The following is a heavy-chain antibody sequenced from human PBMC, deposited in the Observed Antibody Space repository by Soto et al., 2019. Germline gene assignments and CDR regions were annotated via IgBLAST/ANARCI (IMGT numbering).Heavy chain of an antibody. CDR2: IYHTGST. J-gene: IGHJ4*02. V-gene: IGHV4-31*03. CDR3: ARTTAVPNTLRSRYFFDY. Sequence: SETLSLTCSVSGGSISTVGHYWTWIRQPPGRGLEWIGSIYHTGSTYYSKSLRSRLTMSVDTSKSQFSLRLSSVTAADTAVYYCARTTAVPNTLRSRYFFDYWGQGTLVTVSS. D-gene: IGHD4-17*01. CDR1: GGSISTVGHY.